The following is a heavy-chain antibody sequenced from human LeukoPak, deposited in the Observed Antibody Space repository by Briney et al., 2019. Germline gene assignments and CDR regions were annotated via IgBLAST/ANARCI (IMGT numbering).Heavy chain of an antibody. Sequence: GGSLRLSCAASGFTFSSYGMHWVRQAPGKGLEWVSSVSGGGGSTFYADSVRGRFTISRDNSKNTLFLQMNSLRAEDTAVYYCAKSSYYDASGFYREYYFDYWGQGTLVTVSS. CDR3: AKSSYYDASGFYREYYFDY. D-gene: IGHD3-22*01. CDR1: GFTFSSYG. V-gene: IGHV3-23*01. J-gene: IGHJ4*02. CDR2: VSGGGGST.